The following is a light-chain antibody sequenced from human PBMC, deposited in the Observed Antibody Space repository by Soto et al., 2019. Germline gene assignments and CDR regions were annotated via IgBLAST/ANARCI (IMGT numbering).Light chain of an antibody. Sequence: QPVLTQSPSASASLGDSVKLTCTLSSGHSSYAIAWHQQQPEKGPRYLMKLNSDGSHSKGDGIPDRFSGSSSGAERYLTISSLQSEDEADYYCQTWGTGIHYVFGTGSKVTVL. J-gene: IGLJ1*01. CDR1: SGHSSYA. CDR3: QTWGTGIHYV. V-gene: IGLV4-69*01. CDR2: LNSDGSH.